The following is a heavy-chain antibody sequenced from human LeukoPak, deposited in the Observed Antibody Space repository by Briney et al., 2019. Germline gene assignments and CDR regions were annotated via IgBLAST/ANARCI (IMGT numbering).Heavy chain of an antibody. Sequence: SQTLSLTCTVSGGSISSGSYYWSWIRQPAGKGLEWIGRIYTSGSTNYNPSLKSRVTISVDTSKNQFSLKLSSVTAADTAVYYCARAGGHYDILTGYSDWGQGTLVTVSS. CDR1: GGSISSGSYY. CDR2: IYTSGST. CDR3: ARAGGHYDILTGYSD. V-gene: IGHV4-61*02. D-gene: IGHD3-9*01. J-gene: IGHJ4*02.